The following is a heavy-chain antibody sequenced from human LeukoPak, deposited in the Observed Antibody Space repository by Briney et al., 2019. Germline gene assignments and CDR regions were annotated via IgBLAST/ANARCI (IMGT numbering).Heavy chain of an antibody. D-gene: IGHD4-17*01. CDR3: ARGDGDYVDYYGMDV. J-gene: IGHJ6*02. Sequence: SETLSLTCAVYGGSFSGYYWSWIRQPPGKGLEWIGEINHSGSTNYNPPLKSRVTISVDTSKNQFSLKLSSVTAADTAVYYCARGDGDYVDYYGMDVWGQGTTVTVSS. V-gene: IGHV4-34*01. CDR1: GGSFSGYY. CDR2: INHSGST.